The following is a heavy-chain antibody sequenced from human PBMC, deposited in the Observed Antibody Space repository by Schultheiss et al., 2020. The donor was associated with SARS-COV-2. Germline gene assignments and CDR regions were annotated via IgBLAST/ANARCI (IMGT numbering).Heavy chain of an antibody. CDR3: ARDLNYYDSSGYYGMHGIDY. J-gene: IGHJ4*02. Sequence: SETLSLTCTVSGGSISSYYWSWIRQPAGKGLEWIGRIYTSGSTNYNPSLKSRVTMSVDTSKNQFSLKLSSVTAADTAVYYCARDLNYYDSSGYYGMHGIDYWGQGTLVTVSS. D-gene: IGHD3-22*01. CDR1: GGSISSYY. CDR2: IYTSGST. V-gene: IGHV4-4*07.